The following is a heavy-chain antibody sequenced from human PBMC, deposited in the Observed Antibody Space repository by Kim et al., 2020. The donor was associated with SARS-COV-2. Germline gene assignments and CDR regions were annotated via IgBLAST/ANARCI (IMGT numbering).Heavy chain of an antibody. V-gene: IGHV4-59*01. CDR3: ARTHPEHSSGWYGWYFDY. CDR1: GGSISSYY. Sequence: SETLSLTCTVSGGSISSYYWSWIRQPPGKGLEWIGYIYYSGSTNYNPSLKSRVTISVDTSKNQFSLKLSSVTAADTAVYYCARTHPEHSSGWYGWYFDYWGQGTLVTVSS. CDR2: IYYSGST. J-gene: IGHJ4*02. D-gene: IGHD6-19*01.